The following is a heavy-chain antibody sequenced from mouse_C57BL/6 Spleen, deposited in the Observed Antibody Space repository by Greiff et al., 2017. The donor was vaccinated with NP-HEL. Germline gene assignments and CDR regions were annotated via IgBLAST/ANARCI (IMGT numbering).Heavy chain of an antibody. CDR2: INPSNGGT. Sequence: VQLQQSGTELVKPGASVKLSCKASGYTFTSYWMHWVKQRPGQGLEWIGNINPSNGGTNYNEKFKSKATLTVDKSSSTAYMQLSSLTSEDSAVYYCAREGLLLYYAMDYWGQGTSVTVSS. J-gene: IGHJ4*01. D-gene: IGHD1-1*01. CDR1: GYTFTSYW. CDR3: AREGLLLYYAMDY. V-gene: IGHV1-53*01.